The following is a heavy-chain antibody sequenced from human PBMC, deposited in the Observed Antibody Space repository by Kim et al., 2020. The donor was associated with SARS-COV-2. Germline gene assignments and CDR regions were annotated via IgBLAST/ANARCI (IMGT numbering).Heavy chain of an antibody. CDR1: GFTFSSYG. CDR3: ARSRGLWFGESRWIFDY. Sequence: GGSLRLSCAASGFTFSSYGMHWVRQAPGKGLEWVAVIWYDGSNKYYADSVKGRFTISRDNSKNTLYLQMNSLRAEDTAVYYCARSRGLWFGESRWIFDYWGQGTLLTVSS. D-gene: IGHD3-10*01. V-gene: IGHV3-33*01. CDR2: IWYDGSNK. J-gene: IGHJ4*02.